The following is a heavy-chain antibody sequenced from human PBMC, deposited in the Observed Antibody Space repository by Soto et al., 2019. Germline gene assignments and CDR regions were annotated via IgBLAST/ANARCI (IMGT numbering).Heavy chain of an antibody. CDR3: AKEAPGGWHFFDT. D-gene: IGHD6-19*01. CDR1: GFTFRTYG. J-gene: IGHJ4*02. Sequence: PGGSLRLSCAVSGFTFRTYGMHWVRQAPGKGLEWVAFISDDGSQKYYGDSVKGRFTISRDNSKNTLSLRMISLRTEDTSVYYCAKEAPGGWHFFDTWGQGTLVPVSS. V-gene: IGHV3-30*18. CDR2: ISDDGSQK.